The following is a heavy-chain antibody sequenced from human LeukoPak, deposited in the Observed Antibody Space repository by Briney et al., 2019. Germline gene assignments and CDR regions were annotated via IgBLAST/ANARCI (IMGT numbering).Heavy chain of an antibody. J-gene: IGHJ6*03. CDR1: GCTFSNYG. CDR2: IRFDESNK. CDR3: AKGPLAYDFWSGYHNYYYMDV. V-gene: IGHV3-30*02. Sequence: PGGSLRLSCAASGCTFSNYGMHWVRQAPGKGLEWVAFIRFDESNKYYADSVKGRFTISRDNSKNTLYLQMNSLRAEDTAVYYCAKGPLAYDFWSGYHNYYYMDVWGKGTTVTVSS. D-gene: IGHD3-3*01.